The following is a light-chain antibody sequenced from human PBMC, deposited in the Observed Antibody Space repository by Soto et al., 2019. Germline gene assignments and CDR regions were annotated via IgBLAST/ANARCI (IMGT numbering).Light chain of an antibody. CDR3: QQYGSSPWT. CDR2: VAS. V-gene: IGKV3-20*01. J-gene: IGKJ1*01. CDR1: QSVRSSY. Sequence: EIGLTQSPGTLSLSPGERATLSCRASQSVRSSYLDRYQQKPVQAPRLLIDVASSRATGIPDRFSGSGSGADLTLTISRLEPEDGAGYYCQQYGSSPWTFVHGTKVEI.